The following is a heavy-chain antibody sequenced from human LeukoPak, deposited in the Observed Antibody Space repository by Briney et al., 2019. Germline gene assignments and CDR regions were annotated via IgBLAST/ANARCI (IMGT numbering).Heavy chain of an antibody. CDR1: GFTFSSYW. V-gene: IGHV3-7*01. J-gene: IGHJ4*02. CDR2: IKQDGSEK. CDR3: ARDSSVIGSSWYGGYFDY. Sequence: GGSLRLSCAASGFTFSSYWMSRVRQAPGKGLEWVANIKQDGSEKYYVDSVKGRFTISRDNAKNSLYLQMNSLRAEDTAVYYCARDSSVIGSSWYGGYFDYWGQGTLVTVSS. D-gene: IGHD6-13*01.